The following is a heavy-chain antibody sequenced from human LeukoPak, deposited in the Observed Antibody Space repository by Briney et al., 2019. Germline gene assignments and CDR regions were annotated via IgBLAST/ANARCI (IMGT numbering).Heavy chain of an antibody. CDR3: ARSPGVVVRLDWFDP. D-gene: IGHD2-2*01. Sequence: SETLSLTCAVSGYSISSGYYWGWIQQPPGKGLEWIGSIYHSGSTYYNPSLKSRVTISVDTSKNQFSLKLSSVTAADTAVYYCARSPGVVVRLDWFDPWGQGTLVTVSS. J-gene: IGHJ5*02. CDR1: GYSISSGYY. V-gene: IGHV4-38-2*01. CDR2: IYHSGST.